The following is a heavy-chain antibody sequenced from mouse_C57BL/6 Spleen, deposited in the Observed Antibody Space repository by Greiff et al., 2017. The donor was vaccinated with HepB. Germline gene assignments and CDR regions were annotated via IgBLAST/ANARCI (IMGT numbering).Heavy chain of an antibody. V-gene: IGHV1-55*01. Sequence: QVQLQQPGAELVKPGASVKMSCKASGYTFTSYWITWVKQRPGQGLEWIGEIYPGSGSTNYNEKFKSKATLTVDTSSSTAYMQLSSLTSEDSAVYYCARRIDLQGAMDYWGQGTSVTVSS. CDR3: ARRIDLQGAMDY. CDR2: IYPGSGST. CDR1: GYTFTSYW. J-gene: IGHJ4*01. D-gene: IGHD2-1*01.